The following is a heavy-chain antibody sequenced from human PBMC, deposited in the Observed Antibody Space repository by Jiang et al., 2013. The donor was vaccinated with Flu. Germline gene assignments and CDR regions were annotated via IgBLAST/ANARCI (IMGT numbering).Heavy chain of an antibody. D-gene: IGHD5-18*01. CDR2: INPNSGGT. V-gene: IGHV1-2*02. CDR1: GYTFTGYH. CDR3: AAGYSYGRPGY. Sequence: SGAEVKKPGASVKVSCKASGYTFTGYHMHWVRQAPGQGLEWMGWINPNSGGTKYAQKFQGRVTMTRDTSISTAYMEMSRLRSDDTAVYYCAAGYSYGRPGYWGQGTLVTVSS. J-gene: IGHJ4*02.